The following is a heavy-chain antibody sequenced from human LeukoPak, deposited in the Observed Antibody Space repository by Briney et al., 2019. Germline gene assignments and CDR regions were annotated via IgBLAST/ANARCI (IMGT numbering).Heavy chain of an antibody. D-gene: IGHD3-10*02. CDR2: ISSNGGST. CDR1: GFTFSSYP. Sequence: GGSLRLSCSVSGFTFSSYPMHWGRQAPGKGLEYVSAISSNGGSTYYADSVKGRFTISRDNSKNTLYLQMSSLRAEDTAVYYCVKTACSGSYSLLFDYWGQGTLVTVSS. CDR3: VKTACSGSYSLLFDY. V-gene: IGHV3-64D*09. J-gene: IGHJ4*02.